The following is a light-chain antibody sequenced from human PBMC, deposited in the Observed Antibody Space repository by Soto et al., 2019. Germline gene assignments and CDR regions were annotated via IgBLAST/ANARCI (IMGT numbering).Light chain of an antibody. J-gene: IGLJ1*01. V-gene: IGLV2-11*01. CDR3: CSYAGSYTSYV. Sequence: QSALTQPRSVSGSPGQPVTISCTGTSSDVGRYNYVSWYQQLPGKAPKVMIYDVTERPSGVPDRFSGSKSGNTASLTISGLQAEYEADYYCCSYAGSYTSYVFGPGTKLTVL. CDR2: DVT. CDR1: SSDVGRYNY.